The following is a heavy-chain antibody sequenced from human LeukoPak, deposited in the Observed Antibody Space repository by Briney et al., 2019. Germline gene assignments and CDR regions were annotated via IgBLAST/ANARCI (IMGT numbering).Heavy chain of an antibody. J-gene: IGHJ4*02. D-gene: IGHD1-26*01. CDR1: GGSISSSNFY. CDR3: ARTRVPGSYSPKGPFDY. V-gene: IGHV4-39*07. CDR2: MYYSGSI. Sequence: SETLSLTCTVSGGSISSSNFYWGWIRQPPSKGLEWIGSMYYSGSIFYNPSLKSRVTISINTSKNQFSLKVSSVTAADTAVYYCARTRVPGSYSPKGPFDYWGQGTLVTVSS.